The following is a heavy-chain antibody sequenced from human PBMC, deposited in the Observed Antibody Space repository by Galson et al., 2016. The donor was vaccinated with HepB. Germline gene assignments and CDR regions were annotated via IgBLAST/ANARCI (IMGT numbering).Heavy chain of an antibody. Sequence: SLRLSCAASGFTFSSYAMSWVRQAPGKGLEWVSVISGSGGSTYYADSVKGRFTISRDNSKNTLYLQMNSLRAEDTAVYYCAKDLYYYDSSGQSFFHYWGQGTLVTVSS. CDR3: AKDLYYYDSSGQSFFHY. J-gene: IGHJ4*02. CDR2: ISGSGGST. D-gene: IGHD3-22*01. CDR1: GFTFSSYA. V-gene: IGHV3-23*01.